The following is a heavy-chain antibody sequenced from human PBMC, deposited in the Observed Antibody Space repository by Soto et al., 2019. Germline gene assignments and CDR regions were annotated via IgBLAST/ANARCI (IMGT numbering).Heavy chain of an antibody. D-gene: IGHD6-13*01. CDR1: GGSISSGGYY. V-gene: IGHV4-31*03. CDR3: ARVRYSSSWAPFDY. Sequence: PSETLSLTCTVSGGSISSGGYYWSWIRQHPGKGLEWIGYIYYSGSTYYNPSLKSRVTISVDTSKNQFSLKLSSVTAADTAVYYCARVRYSSSWAPFDYWGQGTLVTVSS. CDR2: IYYSGST. J-gene: IGHJ4*02.